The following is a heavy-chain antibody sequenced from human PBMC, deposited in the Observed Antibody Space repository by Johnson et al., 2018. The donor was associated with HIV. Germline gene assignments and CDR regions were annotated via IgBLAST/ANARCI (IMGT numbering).Heavy chain of an antibody. J-gene: IGHJ3*02. CDR2: ISYDGSNK. V-gene: IGHV3-30-3*01. CDR3: ARALGLEVCAFDI. D-gene: IGHD2-8*01. Sequence: VQLVESGEGVVQPGRSLRLSCAASGFTFSSYAMHWVRQAPGKGLEWVAVISYDGSNKYYADSVKGRFTISRANSKNTLYLQMSSLRVEDTAVYYCARALGLEVCAFDIWGQGTMVTVSS. CDR1: GFTFSSYA.